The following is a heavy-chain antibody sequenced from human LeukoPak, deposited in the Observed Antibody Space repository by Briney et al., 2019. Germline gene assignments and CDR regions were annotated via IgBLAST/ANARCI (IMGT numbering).Heavy chain of an antibody. CDR3: ARVTVTTLEN. V-gene: IGHV6-1*01. J-gene: IGHJ4*02. Sequence: SQTLSLTCAISGDRVSSNTAGVKWTRQSPSRGLEWLGRTYYSSQWYNDYAVSVKSRITINPDTSKNQFSLQLNSVTPEDTAGYYCARVTVTTLENWGQGALVTVSS. CDR1: GDRVSSNTAG. CDR2: TYYSSQWYN. D-gene: IGHD4-17*01.